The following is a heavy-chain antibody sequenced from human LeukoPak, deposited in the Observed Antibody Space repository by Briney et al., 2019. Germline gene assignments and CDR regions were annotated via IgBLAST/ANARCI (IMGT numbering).Heavy chain of an antibody. CDR3: ARDRYCSGGSCYSTRRDAFDI. D-gene: IGHD2-15*01. Sequence: SVKVSCKASGGTFSSYAISWVRQAPGQGLEWMGGIIPIFGTANYAQKFQGRVTITADKSTSTASMELSSLRSEDTAVYYCARDRYCSGGSCYSTRRDAFDIRGQGTMVTVSS. CDR2: IIPIFGTA. J-gene: IGHJ3*02. CDR1: GGTFSSYA. V-gene: IGHV1-69*06.